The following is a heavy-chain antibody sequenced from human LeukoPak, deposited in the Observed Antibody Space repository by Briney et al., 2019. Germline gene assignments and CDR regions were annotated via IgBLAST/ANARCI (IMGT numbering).Heavy chain of an antibody. CDR3: ARGRGHIVVVTSDY. Sequence: GGSLRLSCAASGFTFSSYSMNWVRQAPGKGLEWVSSISSSSSYIYYADSVKGRFTISRDNAKNSLYLQMNSLRAEDTAVYYCARGRGHIVVVTSDYWGQGTLVTVSS. CDR2: ISSSSSYI. V-gene: IGHV3-21*01. J-gene: IGHJ4*02. D-gene: IGHD2-21*02. CDR1: GFTFSSYS.